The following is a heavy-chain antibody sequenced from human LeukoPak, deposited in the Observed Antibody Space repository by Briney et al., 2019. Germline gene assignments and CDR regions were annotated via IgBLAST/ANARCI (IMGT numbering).Heavy chain of an antibody. D-gene: IGHD3-22*01. V-gene: IGHV3-33*08. CDR3: ARDLGSTMIVVVLPYDAFDI. J-gene: IGHJ3*02. CDR2: IWYGGSNK. CDR1: GFTFSSYG. Sequence: GGSLRLSCAATGFTFSSYGMHWVRQAPGKGLEWVAVIWYGGSNKYYADSVKGRFTISRDNSKNTLYLQMNSLRAEDTAVYYCARDLGSTMIVVVLPYDAFDIWGQGTMVTVSS.